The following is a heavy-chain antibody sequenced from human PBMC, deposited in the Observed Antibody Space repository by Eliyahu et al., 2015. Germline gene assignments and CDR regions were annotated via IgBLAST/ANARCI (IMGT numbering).Heavy chain of an antibody. V-gene: IGHV5-51*01. J-gene: IGHJ3*02. CDR3: ARRNMGYITMVRGPTVGDDAFDI. Sequence: EVQLVQSGAEVKKPGESLKISCKGSGYSFTSYWIGWVRQMPGKGLEWMGIIYPGDSDTRYSPSFQGQVTISADKSISTAYLQWSSLKASDTAMYYCARRNMGYITMVRGPTVGDDAFDIWGQGTMVTVSS. CDR2: IYPGDSDT. CDR1: GYSFTSYW. D-gene: IGHD3-10*01.